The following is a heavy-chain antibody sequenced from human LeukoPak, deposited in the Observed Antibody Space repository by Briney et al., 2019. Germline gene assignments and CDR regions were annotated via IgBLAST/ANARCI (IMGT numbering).Heavy chain of an antibody. CDR3: ARDHQYDFDY. Sequence: GASVKVSCKASGYTFATSGISWVRQAPGQGLEWMGWIGAYNGNTNYGQKFQGRVTMTTETSTSTAYMELRSLRSDDTAVYYCARDHQYDFDYWGQGTLVTVSS. CDR1: GYTFATSG. V-gene: IGHV1-18*01. CDR2: IGAYNGNT. J-gene: IGHJ4*02. D-gene: IGHD2-2*01.